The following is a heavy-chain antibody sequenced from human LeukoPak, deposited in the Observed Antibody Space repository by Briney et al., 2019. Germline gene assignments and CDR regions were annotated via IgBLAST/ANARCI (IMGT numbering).Heavy chain of an antibody. V-gene: IGHV3-9*01. CDR2: ISWNSGSI. J-gene: IGHJ4*02. Sequence: GGSLRLSCAASEFTFDDYAMHWVRQAPGKGLEWVSGISWNSGSIGYADSVKGRFTISRDNAKNSLYLQMNSLRAEDTALYYCAKDISYDSSRYFDYWGQGTLVTVSS. D-gene: IGHD3-22*01. CDR1: EFTFDDYA. CDR3: AKDISYDSSRYFDY.